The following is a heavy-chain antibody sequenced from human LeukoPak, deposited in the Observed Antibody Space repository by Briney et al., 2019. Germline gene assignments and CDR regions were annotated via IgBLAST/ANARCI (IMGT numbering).Heavy chain of an antibody. V-gene: IGHV4-4*02. D-gene: IGHD2-21*02. CDR3: ARVRVMTSTPLPFDY. CDR1: GVAINTNYW. CDR2: VYHEGST. J-gene: IGHJ4*02. Sequence: SETLSLTCAVSGVAINTNYWWTWVRQTPGKGLEWIGEVYHEGSTNYNPSLKSRVTISIDKSKRHFSLKMRSVTTADTAVYYCARVRVMTSTPLPFDYWGQGTRVTVSS.